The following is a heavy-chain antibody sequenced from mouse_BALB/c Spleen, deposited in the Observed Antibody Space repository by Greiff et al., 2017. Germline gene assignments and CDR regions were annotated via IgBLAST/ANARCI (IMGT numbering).Heavy chain of an antibody. CDR1: GYTFTNYW. Sequence: QVQLKQSGAELVRPGTSVKISCKASGYTFTNYWLGWVKQRPGHGLEWIGDIYPGGGYTNYNEKFKGKATLTADTSSSTAYMQLSSLTSEDSAVYYCASPIYDGYPYYAMDYWGQGTSVTVSS. D-gene: IGHD2-3*01. J-gene: IGHJ4*01. CDR3: ASPIYDGYPYYAMDY. V-gene: IGHV1-63*02. CDR2: IYPGGGYT.